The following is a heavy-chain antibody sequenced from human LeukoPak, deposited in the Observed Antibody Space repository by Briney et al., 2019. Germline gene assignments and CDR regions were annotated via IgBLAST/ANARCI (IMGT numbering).Heavy chain of an antibody. CDR1: GGSFSAYY. J-gene: IGHJ3*02. D-gene: IGHD6-19*01. CDR3: ARGLSVAGNKDAFDI. Sequence: SSETLSLTCAVYGGSFSAYYWTWIRQPPGKGLEWIGEINHSGSTNYNPSLKSRVTISVDTSKNQFSLKLSSVTAADTAVYYCARGLSVAGNKDAFDIWGQGTMVTVSS. V-gene: IGHV4-34*01. CDR2: INHSGST.